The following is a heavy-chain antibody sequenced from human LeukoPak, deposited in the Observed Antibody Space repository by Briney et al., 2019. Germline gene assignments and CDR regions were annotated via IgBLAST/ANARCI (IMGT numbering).Heavy chain of an antibody. CDR3: VREGGSEERGWYLLDY. D-gene: IGHD6-19*01. CDR1: GFIFSSYG. Sequence: PGGSLRLSCAASGFIFSSYGMHWVRQAPGKGLEWVAFIRYDGSNKYYADSVKGRFTISRDNSKNTLYLQMNSLRAEDTAVYYCVREGGSEERGWYLLDYWGQGTPVTVSS. V-gene: IGHV3-30*02. J-gene: IGHJ4*02. CDR2: IRYDGSNK.